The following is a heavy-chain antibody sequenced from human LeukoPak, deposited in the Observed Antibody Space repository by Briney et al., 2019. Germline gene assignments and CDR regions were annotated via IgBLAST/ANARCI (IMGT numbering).Heavy chain of an antibody. CDR1: GFAHSSYA. Sequence: GGSLRLSCTASGFAHSSYAMNWRRQAPGKGLEWVSYISSGASTISYADSVKGRFTISRDNTKNSLYLQMNSLRAEDTAVYYCARDPLSVTTVKYSFDYWGQGTLVTVSS. J-gene: IGHJ4*02. D-gene: IGHD4-17*01. CDR2: ISSGASTI. V-gene: IGHV3-48*03. CDR3: ARDPLSVTTVKYSFDY.